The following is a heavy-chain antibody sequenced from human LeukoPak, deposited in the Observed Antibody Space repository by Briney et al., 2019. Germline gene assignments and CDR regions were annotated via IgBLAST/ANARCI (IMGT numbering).Heavy chain of an antibody. Sequence: PGGSLRLSCAASGFTFSSYWMHWVRQAPGKGLVWVSRINSDGSSTSYADSVKGRFTVSRDSAKNTLYLQMNSLRAEDTAVYYCARDYDSYYMDVWGKGTTVTVSS. CDR2: INSDGSST. CDR3: ARDYDSYYMDV. D-gene: IGHD3-3*01. CDR1: GFTFSSYW. V-gene: IGHV3-74*01. J-gene: IGHJ6*03.